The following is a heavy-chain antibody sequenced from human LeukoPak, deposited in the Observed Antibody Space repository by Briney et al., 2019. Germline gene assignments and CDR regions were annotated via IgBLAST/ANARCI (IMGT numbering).Heavy chain of an antibody. V-gene: IGHV3-11*06. Sequence: GGSLRLSCAASGFTFSDYYMSWIHQAPGKGLEWVSYISSSSSYTNYADSVKGRFTISRDNAKNSLYLQMNSLRAEDTAVYYCARSGYSSSWSNWFDPWGQGTLVTVSS. CDR2: ISSSSSYT. J-gene: IGHJ5*02. CDR3: ARSGYSSSWSNWFDP. D-gene: IGHD6-13*01. CDR1: GFTFSDYY.